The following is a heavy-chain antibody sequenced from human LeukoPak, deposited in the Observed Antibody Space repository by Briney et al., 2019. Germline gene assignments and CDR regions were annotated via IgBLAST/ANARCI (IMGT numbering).Heavy chain of an antibody. D-gene: IGHD2-8*01. Sequence: GGSLRLSCEASGFTFRAYAMNWVRQAPGKGLEWVSSISGSDGGTDYADSVKGRFTISRDNSKNTLYLQMNSLRAEDTAVYYCAKDQRYKYAYWGQGTLVTVSS. V-gene: IGHV3-23*01. CDR3: AKDQRYKYAY. J-gene: IGHJ4*02. CDR2: ISGSDGGT. CDR1: GFTFRAYA.